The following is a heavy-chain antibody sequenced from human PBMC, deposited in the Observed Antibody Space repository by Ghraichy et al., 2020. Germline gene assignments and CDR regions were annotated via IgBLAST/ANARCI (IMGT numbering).Heavy chain of an antibody. J-gene: IGHJ3*02. CDR3: ARDRWLQSNDAFDI. Sequence: GGSLRLSCAASGFTFSSYGMHWVRQAPGKGLEWVAVIWYDGSNKYYADSVKGRFTISRDNSKNTLYLQMNSLRAEDTAVYYCARDRWLQSNDAFDIWGQGTMVTVSS. V-gene: IGHV3-33*01. CDR2: IWYDGSNK. CDR1: GFTFSSYG. D-gene: IGHD5-24*01.